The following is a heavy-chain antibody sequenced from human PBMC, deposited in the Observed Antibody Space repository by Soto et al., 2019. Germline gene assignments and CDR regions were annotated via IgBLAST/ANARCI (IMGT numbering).Heavy chain of an antibody. Sequence: GESLKISCKASGYSFTNYWIGWVRQLPGKGLEWMGIIYPGDSDTRYSPSFQGRVTISADKSINTAYLQWSSLKASDTAIYYCARRTVITGIDFWGQGTLLTVAS. CDR1: GYSFTNYW. V-gene: IGHV5-51*01. CDR3: ARRTVITGIDF. D-gene: IGHD4-4*01. J-gene: IGHJ4*02. CDR2: IYPGDSDT.